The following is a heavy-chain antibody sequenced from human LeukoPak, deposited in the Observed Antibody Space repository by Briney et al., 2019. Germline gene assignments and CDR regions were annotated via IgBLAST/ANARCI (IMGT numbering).Heavy chain of an antibody. J-gene: IGHJ4*02. D-gene: IGHD6-13*01. CDR1: GFTFSAYA. CDR3: ARMWGSSWSYFDF. CDR2: ISSGSTTI. V-gene: IGHV3-48*04. Sequence: GRSLRLSCVASGFTFSAYAMHWVRQAPGRGLEWVSYISSGSTTIYYADSVKGRFTISRDNAKNSLYLQMNSLRAEDTAVYYCARMWGSSWSYFDFWGQGTLVTVSS.